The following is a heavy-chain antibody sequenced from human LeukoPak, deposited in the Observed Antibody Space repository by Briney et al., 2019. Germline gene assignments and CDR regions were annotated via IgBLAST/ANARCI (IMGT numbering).Heavy chain of an antibody. CDR3: AKGTGGSCYTSSDY. CDR2: ISDSGGNT. Sequence: GGSLRLSCSASGFTFKRFAMSWVRQAPGKGLEWVSVISDSGGNTNYADSVKGRFTISRDNSKNTLYLQMNSLRAEDTAVYYCAKGTGGSCYTSSDYWGQGTLVTVSS. V-gene: IGHV3-23*01. CDR1: GFTFKRFA. J-gene: IGHJ4*02. D-gene: IGHD2-15*01.